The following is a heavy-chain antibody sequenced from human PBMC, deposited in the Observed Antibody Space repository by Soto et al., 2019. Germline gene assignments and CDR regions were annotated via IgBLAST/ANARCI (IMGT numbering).Heavy chain of an antibody. Sequence: QVQLVQSGAEVKKPGASVMVSCKPSGYTLTNYAIHWVRQSAGQSPEWLAWIDPGSGRATYSQKVQGSIIVTRDNSATTFYMDLTSLTSEDTAVYFCTRDLNGGNPFDYWGQGALVTVSS. J-gene: IGHJ4*02. D-gene: IGHD2-8*01. V-gene: IGHV1-3*01. CDR3: TRDLNGGNPFDY. CDR1: GYTLTNYA. CDR2: IDPGSGRA.